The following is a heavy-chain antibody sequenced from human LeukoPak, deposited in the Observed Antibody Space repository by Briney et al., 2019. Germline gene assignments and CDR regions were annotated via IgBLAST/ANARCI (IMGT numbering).Heavy chain of an antibody. CDR1: GGSVTSFY. J-gene: IGHJ5*02. D-gene: IGHD2/OR15-2a*01. CDR3: TRQLTTASRGGWFDP. Sequence: SETLSLTCNVSGGSVTSFYWSWIRQSPGKGLEWIGDLFYTGRTNYNPSLKSRVSISADTSKNQFSLRLSSVTAADTAVYYCTRQLTTASRGGWFDPWGQGTLVTVSS. V-gene: IGHV4-59*08. CDR2: LFYTGRT.